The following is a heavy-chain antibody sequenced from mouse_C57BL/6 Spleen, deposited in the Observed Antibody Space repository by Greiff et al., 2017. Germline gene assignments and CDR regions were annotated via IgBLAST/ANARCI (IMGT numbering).Heavy chain of an antibody. CDR2: IYPRSGNT. J-gene: IGHJ2*01. D-gene: IGHD1-1*01. Sequence: QVQLQQSGAELARPGASVKLSCKASGYTFTSYGISWVKQRTGQGLEWIGEIYPRSGNTYYNEKFKGKATLTADKSSSTAYMELRSLTSEDSAVYFCARGGKLLRSPEDYFDYWGQGTTLTVSS. CDR1: GYTFTSYG. CDR3: ARGGKLLRSPEDYFDY. V-gene: IGHV1-81*01.